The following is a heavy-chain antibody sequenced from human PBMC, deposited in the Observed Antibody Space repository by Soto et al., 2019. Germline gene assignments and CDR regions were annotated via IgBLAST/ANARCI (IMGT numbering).Heavy chain of an antibody. CDR3: AKAGYGSDVLWWFGP. CDR2: VSSSSDNT. Sequence: GGSLRLSCAASGFTFSSYAMSWVRQAPGRGLEWASAVSSSSDNTYYADSVKGRFTISRDNSKNTLYLQMNSLRAEDTAIYYCAKAGYGSDVLWWFGPWGLGTLVTVS. CDR1: GFTFSSYA. D-gene: IGHD5-12*01. J-gene: IGHJ5*02. V-gene: IGHV3-23*01.